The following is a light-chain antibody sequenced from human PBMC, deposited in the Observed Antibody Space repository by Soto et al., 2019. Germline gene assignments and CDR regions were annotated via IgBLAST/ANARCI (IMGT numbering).Light chain of an antibody. V-gene: IGLV4-69*01. CDR2: LNSDGSH. Sequence: QLVLTQSPSASASLGASVKLTCTLSSGHSSYAIAWHQQQPEKGPRYLMKLNSDGSHSKGDGIPDRFSGSSSGAERYLTISSLQFEDEADYSCQTWGTGIGVFGGGTKLTVL. J-gene: IGLJ2*01. CDR3: QTWGTGIGV. CDR1: SGHSSYA.